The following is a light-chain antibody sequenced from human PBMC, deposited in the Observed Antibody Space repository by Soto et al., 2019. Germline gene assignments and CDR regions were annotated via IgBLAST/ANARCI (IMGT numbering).Light chain of an antibody. CDR1: QGISTF. Sequence: DLPLTQSPSFMSASVGDRVTITCRASQGISTFLAWYQQHPGTAPKRLIYDASNLQSGVPSRFSGSGSGTEFTLTISSLQPEDFATYYCQQVNNYPLTFGGGTKVEIK. V-gene: IGKV1-9*01. CDR3: QQVNNYPLT. J-gene: IGKJ4*01. CDR2: DAS.